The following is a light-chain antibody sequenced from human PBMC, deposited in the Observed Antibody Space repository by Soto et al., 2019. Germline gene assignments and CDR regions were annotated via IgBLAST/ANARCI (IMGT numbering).Light chain of an antibody. CDR3: QQYYSYSWT. V-gene: IGKV1-5*03. Sequence: DIQMTQSPSTLSASVGDRVTITCRASQSISTWLAWYQQKPGKAPKLLIYEASSLESGVPSRFSGSESGTEFTLTISSLQPDDFATYYCQQYYSYSWTFGQGTKVEIK. CDR1: QSISTW. J-gene: IGKJ1*01. CDR2: EAS.